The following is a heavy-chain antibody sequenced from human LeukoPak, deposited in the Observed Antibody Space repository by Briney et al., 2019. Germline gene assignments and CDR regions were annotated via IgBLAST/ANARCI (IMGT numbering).Heavy chain of an antibody. CDR1: GFTFTSPA. V-gene: IGHV1-58*01. CDR3: AAGAYYDSSGYYS. J-gene: IGHJ4*02. Sequence: SVKVSCKASGFTFTSPAVQWVRQARGRRLEWIGWIVVGSGNTNYAQKFQERVTITRDMSTSTAYMELSSLRSEDTAVYYCAAGAYYDSSGYYSWGQGTLVTVSS. CDR2: IVVGSGNT. D-gene: IGHD3-22*01.